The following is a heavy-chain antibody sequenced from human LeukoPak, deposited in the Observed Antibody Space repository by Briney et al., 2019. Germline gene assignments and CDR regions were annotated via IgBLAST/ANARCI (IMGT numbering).Heavy chain of an antibody. V-gene: IGHV4-30-2*01. J-gene: IGHJ4*02. CDR2: IYHSGST. CDR1: GGSISSGGDS. Sequence: SQTLSLTRAGSGGSISSGGDSWSCIRQPPGKGLEWIGYIYHSGSTYYNPYLKSRVTISVDRSKNQFSLKLSSVTAADTAVYYCARSSPYYYFDYWGQGTLATVSS. CDR3: ARSSPYYYFDY. D-gene: IGHD6-19*01.